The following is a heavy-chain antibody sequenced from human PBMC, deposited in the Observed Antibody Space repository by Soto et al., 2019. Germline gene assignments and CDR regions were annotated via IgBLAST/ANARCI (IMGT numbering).Heavy chain of an antibody. J-gene: IGHJ4*02. CDR1: GGSISSYY. CDR2: IYYSGST. V-gene: IGHV4-59*01. Sequence: SETLSLTCTVSGGSISSYYWSWIRQPPGKGLEWIGYIYYSGSTNYNPSLKSRVTISINTSKNQFSLKLSSVTAADTAVYYCARDPGWAPVDYWGQGTLVTVSS. D-gene: IGHD6-19*01. CDR3: ARDPGWAPVDY.